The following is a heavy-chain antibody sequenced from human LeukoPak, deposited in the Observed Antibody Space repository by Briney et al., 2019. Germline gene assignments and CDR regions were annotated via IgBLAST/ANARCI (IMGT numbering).Heavy chain of an antibody. CDR1: GFTFSSYW. J-gene: IGHJ6*04. CDR2: INSDGSST. V-gene: IGHV3-74*01. Sequence: GGSLRLSCAASGFTFSSYWMHWVRQAPGKGLVWVSRINSDGSSTSYADSVKGRFTISRDNAKNTLYLQMNSLRAEDTAVYYCARGGYCSSTSCYYYGMDVWGKGTTVTVSS. D-gene: IGHD2-2*03. CDR3: ARGGYCSSTSCYYYGMDV.